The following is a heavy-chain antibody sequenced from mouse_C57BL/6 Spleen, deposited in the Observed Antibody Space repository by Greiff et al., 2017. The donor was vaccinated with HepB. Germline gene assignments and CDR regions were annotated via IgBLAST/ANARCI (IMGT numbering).Heavy chain of an antibody. Sequence: EVMLVESGGGLVKPGGSLKLSCAASGFTFSSYAMSWVRQTPEKRLEWVATISDGGSYTYYPDNVKGRFTISRDNAKNNLYLQMSHLKSEDTAMYYCARDQTTDAMDYWGQGTSVTVSS. D-gene: IGHD1-1*01. CDR1: GFTFSSYA. CDR2: ISDGGSYT. J-gene: IGHJ4*01. CDR3: ARDQTTDAMDY. V-gene: IGHV5-4*01.